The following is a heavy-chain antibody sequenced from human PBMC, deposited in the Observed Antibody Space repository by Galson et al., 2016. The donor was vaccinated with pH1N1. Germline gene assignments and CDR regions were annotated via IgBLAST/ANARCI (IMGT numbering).Heavy chain of an antibody. J-gene: IGHJ4*02. Sequence: SLTCTVSGGSISSYYWSWIRQPPGKGLEWIGYIYYSGSTYYNPSLKSRVTISVDTSKNQFSVKLSSVTAADTAVYYCARFWHLGELGSWFDNWGQGTLVTVSS. CDR1: GGSISSYY. D-gene: IGHD3-16*01. CDR2: IYYSGST. V-gene: IGHV4-59*01. CDR3: ARFWHLGELGSWFDN.